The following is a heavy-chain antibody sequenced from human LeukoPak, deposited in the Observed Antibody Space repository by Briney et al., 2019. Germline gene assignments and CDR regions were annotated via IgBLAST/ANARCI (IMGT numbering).Heavy chain of an antibody. V-gene: IGHV4-59*08. CDR3: ARTYSSGAFDI. J-gene: IGHJ3*02. Sequence: SETLSLTCTVSGGSISSYYWSWIRQPPGKGLEWIGYIYYSGSTNYNPSLKSRVTISVDTSKNQFSLKLRFVTAADTAVYYCARTYSSGAFDIWGQGTMVTVSS. D-gene: IGHD6-25*01. CDR1: GGSISSYY. CDR2: IYYSGST.